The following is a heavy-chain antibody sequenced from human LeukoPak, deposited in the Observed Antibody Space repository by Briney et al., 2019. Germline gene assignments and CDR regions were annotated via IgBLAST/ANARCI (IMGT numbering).Heavy chain of an antibody. CDR2: IYHSGST. V-gene: IGHV4-38-2*01. D-gene: IGHD6-19*01. CDR3: ARKGVAVASFDY. Sequence: SETLSLTCAVSGFSISSGYYWGWIRQPPGKGLEWIGSIYHSGSTYYSPSLKSRVTISVDTSKNQFSLQLSSVTAADTAVYYCARKGVAVASFDYWGQGTLVTVSS. J-gene: IGHJ4*02. CDR1: GFSISSGYY.